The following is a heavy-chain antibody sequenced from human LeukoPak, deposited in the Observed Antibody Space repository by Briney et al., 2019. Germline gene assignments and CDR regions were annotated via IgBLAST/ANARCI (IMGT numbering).Heavy chain of an antibody. Sequence: GASVKVSCKASGYTFSSYDINWVRQVPGQGLEWMGWVNTKIEATHYPPKFQGRVTMTSDTSINTVYMEMSSLTSDDSGLYYCARRLVGAPYFFDYWGQGALVTVSS. CDR2: VNTKIEAT. CDR1: GYTFSSYD. V-gene: IGHV1-2*02. CDR3: ARRLVGAPYFFDY. D-gene: IGHD1-26*01. J-gene: IGHJ4*02.